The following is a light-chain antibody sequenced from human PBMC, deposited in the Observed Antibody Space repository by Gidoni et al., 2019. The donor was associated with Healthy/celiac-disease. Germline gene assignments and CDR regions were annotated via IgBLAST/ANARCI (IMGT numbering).Light chain of an antibody. CDR1: SSDVGGYNY. CDR2: EVS. J-gene: IGLJ2*01. Sequence: QSALTQPASVSGSPGQSITISCTGTSSDVGGYNYVSWYPQHPGKAPKLMIYEVSNRPSGVSNRFSGSKSGNTVSLTISGLQAEDEADYYCSSYTSSSTVVFGGGTKLTVL. V-gene: IGLV2-14*01. CDR3: SSYTSSSTVV.